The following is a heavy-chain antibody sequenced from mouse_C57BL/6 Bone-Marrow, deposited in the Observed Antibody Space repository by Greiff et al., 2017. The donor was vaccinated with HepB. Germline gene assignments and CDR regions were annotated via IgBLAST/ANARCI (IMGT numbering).Heavy chain of an antibody. Sequence: QFQLQQPGAELVKPGASVKLSCKASGYTFTSYWMQWVKQRPGQGLEWIGEIDPSDSYTNYNQKFKGKATLTVDTSSSTAYMQLSSLTSEDSAVYYCARLFDYWGQGTTLTVSS. CDR1: GYTFTSYW. CDR3: ARLFDY. V-gene: IGHV1-50*01. CDR2: IDPSDSYT. J-gene: IGHJ2*01.